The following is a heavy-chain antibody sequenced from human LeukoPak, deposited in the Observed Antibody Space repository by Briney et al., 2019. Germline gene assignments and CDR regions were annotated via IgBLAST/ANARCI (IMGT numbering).Heavy chain of an antibody. CDR1: GFTLSSYG. V-gene: IGHV3-23*01. CDR3: AKSWRGRGYYGYGPSEYFYYMDV. CDR2: ISGRGGST. D-gene: IGHD3-10*01. Sequence: GGSLRLSRASSGFTLSSYGMSGVRQAPAKGREWVSAISGRGGSTYYADSVKGRFTISRDNSKNTLWLQMNSLKGEDTAVYYCAKSWRGRGYYGYGPSEYFYYMDVWGKGTTVTISS. J-gene: IGHJ6*03.